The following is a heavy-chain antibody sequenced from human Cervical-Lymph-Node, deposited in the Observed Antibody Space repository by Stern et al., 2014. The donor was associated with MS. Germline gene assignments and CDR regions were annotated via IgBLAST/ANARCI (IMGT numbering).Heavy chain of an antibody. V-gene: IGHV1-69*01. CDR1: GGTSNSHG. J-gene: IGHJ5*02. CDR2: IIPVLSTI. CDR3: ARRGSARRGSGWLDP. D-gene: IGHD3-10*01. Sequence: LQLVESGAEVKKPGSSVKVSCKASGGTSNSHGISWVRQAPGQGIEWMGGIIPVLSTIDYAQKFQGRVTITADESTSTTYMELSSLRSEDTAVYYCARRGSARRGSGWLDPWGQGTLVTVSS.